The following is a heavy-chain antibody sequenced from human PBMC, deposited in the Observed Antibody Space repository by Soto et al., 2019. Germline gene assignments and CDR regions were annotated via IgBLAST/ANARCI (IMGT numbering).Heavy chain of an antibody. V-gene: IGHV3-11*06. Sequence: PGGSLRLSCAASGFTFSDYYMSWIRQAPGKGLEWVSYISSSSSYTNYADSVKGRFTISRDNAKNSLYLQMNSLRAEDTAVYYCARGAPGGSRSSDYWGQGTLVTVSS. D-gene: IGHD2-15*01. CDR3: ARGAPGGSRSSDY. J-gene: IGHJ4*02. CDR2: ISSSSSYT. CDR1: GFTFSDYY.